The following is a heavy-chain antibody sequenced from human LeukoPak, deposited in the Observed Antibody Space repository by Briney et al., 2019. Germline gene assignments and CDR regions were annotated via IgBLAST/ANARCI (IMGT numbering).Heavy chain of an antibody. Sequence: GASVKVSCKASGYTFTGYNLHWVRQAPGQRLQYMGWISPNSGGTNYAPKFQGRVTMTRDTSISTAYMELSRLRSDDTAVYYCARGAGARGFDYWGQGTLVTVSS. CDR1: GYTFTGYN. J-gene: IGHJ4*02. CDR2: ISPNSGGT. V-gene: IGHV1-2*02. D-gene: IGHD1-26*01. CDR3: ARGAGARGFDY.